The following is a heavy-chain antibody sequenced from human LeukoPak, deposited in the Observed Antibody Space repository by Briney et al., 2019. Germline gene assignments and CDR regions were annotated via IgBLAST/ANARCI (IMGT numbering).Heavy chain of an antibody. CDR1: GYTFTNDA. D-gene: IGHD6-13*01. J-gene: IGHJ6*02. CDR3: ARDLARAAARAPGYYYYGMDV. V-gene: IGHV7-4-1*02. CDR2: INTNTGNP. Sequence: AAPVKVSCKASGYTFTNDAMNWVRQAPGQGLEWMGWINTNTGNPTYAQGFTGRFVFSLDTSVSTAYLQISSLKAEDTAVYYCARDLARAAARAPGYYYYGMDVWGLGTTVTVSS.